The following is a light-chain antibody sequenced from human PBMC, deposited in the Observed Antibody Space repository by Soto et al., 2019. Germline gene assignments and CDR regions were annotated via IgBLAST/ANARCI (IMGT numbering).Light chain of an antibody. Sequence: EIVMTQSPATLSVSPGERATLSCRASQSLSSNLAWYQQKPGLAPRLLIYAASTRATGVPDRLSGSGSGTDFTLTISSLEPEDFAVYSCQQRSNWPITFGQGTRLEI. CDR1: QSLSSN. V-gene: IGKV3-11*01. CDR3: QQRSNWPIT. CDR2: AAS. J-gene: IGKJ5*01.